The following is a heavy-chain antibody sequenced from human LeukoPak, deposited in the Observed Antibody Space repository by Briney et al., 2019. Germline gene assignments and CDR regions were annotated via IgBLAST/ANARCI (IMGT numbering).Heavy chain of an antibody. V-gene: IGHV4-34*01. CDR1: GGSFSGYY. CDR2: INHSGST. J-gene: IGHJ6*03. CDR3: ARTRPDIVVVPAAISQRGYYYYYYYMDV. Sequence: SSETLSLTCALYGGSFSGYYWSWIRQPPGKGLEWIGEINHSGSTNYNPSLKSRVTISVDTSKNQFSLKLSSVTAADTAVYYCARTRPDIVVVPAAISQRGYYYYYYYMDVWGKGTTVTVSS. D-gene: IGHD2-2*02.